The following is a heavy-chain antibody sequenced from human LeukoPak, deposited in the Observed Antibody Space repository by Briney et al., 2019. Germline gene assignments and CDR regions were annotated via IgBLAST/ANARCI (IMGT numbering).Heavy chain of an antibody. D-gene: IGHD5-12*01. J-gene: IGHJ4*02. CDR3: AREVASTRLIDY. Sequence: ASVKVSCKASGYTFTGYYMHWVRQALGQGLEWMGWINPNSGGTNYAQKFQGRVTMTRDTPISTAYMELSRLRSDDTAVYYCAREVASTRLIDYWGQGTLVTVSS. CDR2: INPNSGGT. V-gene: IGHV1-2*02. CDR1: GYTFTGYY.